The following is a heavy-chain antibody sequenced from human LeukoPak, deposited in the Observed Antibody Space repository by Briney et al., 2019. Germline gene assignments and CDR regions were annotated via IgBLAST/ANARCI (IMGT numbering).Heavy chain of an antibody. CDR1: GYIFTTYD. CDR3: ARSYYFGSGSYYISDY. D-gene: IGHD3-10*01. CDR2: ISAYNGNT. J-gene: IGHJ4*02. Sequence: ASVKVSCKASGYIFTTYDISWVRQAPGQGLEWMGWISAYNGNTNYAQKLQGRVTMTTDASTSTAYMELRSLRSDDTAVYYCARSYYFGSGSYYISDYWGQGTLATVSS. V-gene: IGHV1-18*01.